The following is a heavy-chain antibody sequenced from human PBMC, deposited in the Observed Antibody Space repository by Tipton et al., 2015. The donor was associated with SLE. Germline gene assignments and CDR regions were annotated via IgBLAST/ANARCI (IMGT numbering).Heavy chain of an antibody. CDR3: ASFEVRGVTPFQNP. D-gene: IGHD3-10*01. CDR1: GGSFSGYY. V-gene: IGHV4-34*01. Sequence: TLSLTCAVYGGSFSGYYWSWIRQPPGKGLEWIGEINHSGSTNCNPSLKSRVTISVDTSKNQFSLKLSSVTAADTAVYYCASFEVRGVTPFQNPWGQGTLVTVSS. CDR2: INHSGST. J-gene: IGHJ5*02.